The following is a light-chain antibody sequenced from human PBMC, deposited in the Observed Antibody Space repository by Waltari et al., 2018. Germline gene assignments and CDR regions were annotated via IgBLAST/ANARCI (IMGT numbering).Light chain of an antibody. J-gene: IGLJ2*01. Sequence: QSALTQPAYVSGSPGQSITISCIGTSSDVGGYKYVSWYQQHPGKAPKLIIYDVTNRPSGVSNRFSGSKSGNTASLTISGLQAEDEAEYYCSSYTSSSTLVFGGGTKVTVL. V-gene: IGLV2-14*03. CDR3: SSYTSSSTLV. CDR2: DVT. CDR1: SSDVGGYKY.